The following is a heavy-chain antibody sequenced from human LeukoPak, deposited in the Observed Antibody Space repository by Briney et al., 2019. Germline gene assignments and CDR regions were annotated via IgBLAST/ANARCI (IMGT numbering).Heavy chain of an antibody. V-gene: IGHV1-46*01. CDR2: INPSSGST. Sequence: ASVKVSCKASGYTFTSYYMHWVRQAPGQGLEWMGIINPSSGSTSYAQKFQGRVTMTRDTSTSTVYMELGSLRSEDTAVYYCARDLVGATRVYYFDYWGQGTLVTVSS. CDR1: GYTFTSYY. D-gene: IGHD1-26*01. J-gene: IGHJ4*02. CDR3: ARDLVGATRVYYFDY.